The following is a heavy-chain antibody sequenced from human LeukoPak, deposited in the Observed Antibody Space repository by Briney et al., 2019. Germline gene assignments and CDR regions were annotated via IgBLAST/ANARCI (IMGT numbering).Heavy chain of an antibody. V-gene: IGHV3-21*01. D-gene: IGHD6-13*01. CDR1: GSTFSGYS. CDR3: ARGGIYSQGFDY. CDR2: ISTTSDYI. J-gene: IGHJ4*02. Sequence: GGSLRLSCAASGSTFSGYSMNWVRQAPGKGLEWVSSISTTSDYIHYADSLKGRVAISRDNAKNSLYLQMNSLRAEDTAIYYCARGGIYSQGFDYWGRGSLVTVSS.